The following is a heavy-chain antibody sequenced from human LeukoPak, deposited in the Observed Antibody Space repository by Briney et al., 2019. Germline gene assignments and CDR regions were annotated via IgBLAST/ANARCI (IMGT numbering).Heavy chain of an antibody. Sequence: GRSLRLSCAASGFTFSSYAMHWVRQAPGKGLEWVAVISYDGSNKYYADSVKGRFTISRDDSKNTLYLQMNFLKSEDTAVYYCARWGGTRQYYFDYWGQGTLVTVSS. D-gene: IGHD1-1*01. CDR3: ARWGGTRQYYFDY. V-gene: IGHV3-30*04. CDR1: GFTFSSYA. J-gene: IGHJ4*02. CDR2: ISYDGSNK.